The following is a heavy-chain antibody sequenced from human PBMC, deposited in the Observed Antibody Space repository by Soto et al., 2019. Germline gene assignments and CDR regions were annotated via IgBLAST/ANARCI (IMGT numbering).Heavy chain of an antibody. Sequence: GGSLRLSCAASGFTFISYGMHWVRQAPCKGLEWVAVIWYDGSNKYYADSVKGRFTISRDNSKNTLYLQMNSLRAEDTAVYYCARDYFKVVRGVITMAPDYWGQGTLVTVSS. J-gene: IGHJ4*02. CDR1: GFTFISYG. D-gene: IGHD3-10*01. CDR2: IWYDGSNK. V-gene: IGHV3-33*01. CDR3: ARDYFKVVRGVITMAPDY.